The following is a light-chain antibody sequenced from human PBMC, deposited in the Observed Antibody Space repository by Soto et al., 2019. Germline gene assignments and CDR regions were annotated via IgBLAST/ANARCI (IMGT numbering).Light chain of an antibody. CDR3: SSYTSTTAXXV. CDR1: SSDVGGYNY. CDR2: DVS. J-gene: IGLJ1*01. Sequence: QSVLTQPASVSGSPGQSITISCTGTSSDVGGYNYVSWYQQHPGKAPKLMIYDVSNRPSGVSNRFSGSKSGNTASLTISGLQAEDEADYYCSSYTSTTAXXVFAT. V-gene: IGLV2-14*01.